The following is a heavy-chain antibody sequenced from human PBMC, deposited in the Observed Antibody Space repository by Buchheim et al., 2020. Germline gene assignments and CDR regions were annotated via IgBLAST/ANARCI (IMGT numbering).Heavy chain of an antibody. CDR1: GFTFSNAW. CDR3: ARDFILGRELSFAFDY. V-gene: IGHV3-15*05. D-gene: IGHD3-16*01. Sequence: EVQLVESGGGLVKPGGSLRLSCAASGFTFSNAWMSWVRQAPGKGLEWVGRIKSKTDGGTTDYAAPVKGRFTISRDNAKNTLYLQMNSLRAEDTAVYYCARDFILGRELSFAFDYWGQGTL. J-gene: IGHJ4*02. CDR2: IKSKTDGGTT.